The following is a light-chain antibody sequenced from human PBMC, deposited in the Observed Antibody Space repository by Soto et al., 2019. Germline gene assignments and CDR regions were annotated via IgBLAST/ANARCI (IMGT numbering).Light chain of an antibody. CDR3: QRYGPSTT. Sequence: IVLTQSPGTLSLSPGDRATLSCRASQTITNNYLAWYQQKPGQAPRLLIWGVSSRATGVPDRFSGSGSGTSFTLTISSLEPEDFAVYYCQRYGPSTTFGQGTKVDIK. J-gene: IGKJ1*01. V-gene: IGKV3-20*01. CDR2: GVS. CDR1: QTITNNY.